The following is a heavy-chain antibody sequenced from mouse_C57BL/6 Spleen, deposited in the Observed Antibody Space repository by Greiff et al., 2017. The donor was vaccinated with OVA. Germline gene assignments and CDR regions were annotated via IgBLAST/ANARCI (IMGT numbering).Heavy chain of an antibody. CDR1: GYAFSSYW. V-gene: IGHV1-80*01. J-gene: IGHJ1*03. D-gene: IGHD5-1-1*01. CDR2: IYPGDGDT. CDR3: ARGGDTPYWYFDV. Sequence: VQLQQSGAELVKPGASVKISCKASGYAFSSYWMNWVKQRPGKGLEWIGQIYPGDGDTNYNGKFKGKATLTADKSSSTAYMQLSSLTSEDSAVYFCARGGDTPYWYFDVWGTGTTVTVSS.